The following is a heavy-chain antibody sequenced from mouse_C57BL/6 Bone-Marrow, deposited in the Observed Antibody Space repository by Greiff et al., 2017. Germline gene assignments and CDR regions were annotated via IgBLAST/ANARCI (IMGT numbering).Heavy chain of an antibody. CDR3: AREGLRRAMDY. V-gene: IGHV5-4*01. J-gene: IGHJ4*01. Sequence: VQLKESGGGLVKPGGSLKLSCAASGFTFSSYAMSWVRQTPEKRLEWVATISDGGSYTYYPDNVKGRFTISRDNAKNNLYLQMSHLKSEDTAMYYCAREGLRRAMDYWGQGTSVTVSA. CDR1: GFTFSSYA. D-gene: IGHD2-12*01. CDR2: ISDGGSYT.